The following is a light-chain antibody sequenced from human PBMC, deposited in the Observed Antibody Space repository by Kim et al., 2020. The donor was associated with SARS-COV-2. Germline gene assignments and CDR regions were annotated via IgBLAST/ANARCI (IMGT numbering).Light chain of an antibody. CDR2: GAS. CDR1: QSISSSY. V-gene: IGKV3-20*01. J-gene: IGKJ1*01. CDR3: QQYGSPRT. Sequence: EIVLTQSPATLSLSPGERATLSCRASQSISSSYLAWYQQKPGQAPSLPIYGASSRATGIPDRFSGSGSGTDFTLTISRLEPEDFAVYYCQQYGSPRTFGQGTKVDIK.